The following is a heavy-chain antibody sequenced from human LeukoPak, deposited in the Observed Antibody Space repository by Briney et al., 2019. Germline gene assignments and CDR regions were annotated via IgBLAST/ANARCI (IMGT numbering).Heavy chain of an antibody. J-gene: IGHJ6*02. CDR1: GFTFSSYG. Sequence: GRSLRLSCAASGFTFSSYGMHWVRQAPGKGLEWVAVIWYDGSNKYYADSVKGRFTISRDNSKNTLYLQMNSLRAEDTAVYYCARDGAVAPNNYYYGMDVWGQGTTVTVSS. D-gene: IGHD6-19*01. V-gene: IGHV3-33*01. CDR2: IWYDGSNK. CDR3: ARDGAVAPNNYYYGMDV.